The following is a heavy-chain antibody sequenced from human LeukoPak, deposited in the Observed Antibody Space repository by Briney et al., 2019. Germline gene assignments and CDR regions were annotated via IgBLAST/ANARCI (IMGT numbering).Heavy chain of an antibody. D-gene: IGHD3-22*01. V-gene: IGHV5-51*04. CDR1: GYSFTSYW. CDR2: IYPGDSDT. CDR3: ARSSDSSGYYDYFDY. Sequence: GESLKISCKGSGYSFTSYWIGWVRQMPGKGLEWMAIIYPGDSDTKYSPSIQGQVTISADNHITTAYLQWSSLKASDTAMYYCARSSDSSGYYDYFDYWGQGTLVTVS. J-gene: IGHJ4*02.